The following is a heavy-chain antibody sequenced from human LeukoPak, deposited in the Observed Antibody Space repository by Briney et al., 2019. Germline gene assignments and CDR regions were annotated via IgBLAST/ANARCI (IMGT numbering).Heavy chain of an antibody. J-gene: IGHJ6*02. D-gene: IGHD6-19*01. CDR2: FDPEDGDT. CDR3: ATCSLYGSGWYYGMDV. CDR1: GYTLTELS. V-gene: IGHV1-24*01. Sequence: ASVKVSCKVSGYTLTELSMHWVRQAPGKGLEWMGGFDPEDGDTIYAQKFQGRVTMTEDTSTDTAYMELSSLRSEDTAVYYCATCSLYGSGWYYGMDVWGQGTTVTVSS.